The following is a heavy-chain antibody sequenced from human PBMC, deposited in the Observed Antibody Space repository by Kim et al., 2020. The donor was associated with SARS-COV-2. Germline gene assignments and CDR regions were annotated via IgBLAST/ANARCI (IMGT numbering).Heavy chain of an antibody. J-gene: IGHJ4*02. CDR2: IYYSGST. CDR3: ASTSTWGLFDF. Sequence: SETLSLTCTVSGASISSYSWSWIRQPRGKGLEWIGYIYYSGSTNYNPSLKSRVTISVDTSKNQFSLKLSSVTAADTAVFYCASTSTWGLFDFWGQGTLVT. V-gene: IGHV4-59*01. CDR1: GASISSYS. D-gene: IGHD6-13*01.